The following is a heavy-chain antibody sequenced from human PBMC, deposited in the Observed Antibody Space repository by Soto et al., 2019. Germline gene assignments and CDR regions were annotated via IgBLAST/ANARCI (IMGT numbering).Heavy chain of an antibody. CDR3: ARGQEGVVATH. CDR1: GGSLSGYY. CDR2: IKDGGRT. Sequence: QVQLQQWGAGLLKPSETLSLNCAVNGGSLSGYYWSWIRQPPGKGLEWIGEIKDGGRTNYSPSLKSRPTTSSDPSNNQSSLRLYSVTAADTGVYYCARGQEGVVATHWDQGTLVTVSS. D-gene: IGHD5-12*01. J-gene: IGHJ4*02. V-gene: IGHV4-34*01.